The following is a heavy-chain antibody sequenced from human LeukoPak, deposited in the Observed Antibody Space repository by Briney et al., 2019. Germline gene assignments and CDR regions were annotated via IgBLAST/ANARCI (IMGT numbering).Heavy chain of an antibody. CDR3: ARLGRYDNFWSRLRDY. Sequence: GEALMISCKGSGYSFTCYWIGWVRPMPGKGLEWMGIIYPCDSDTRYSPSFQSHVTIAADKSISSAYLQWISLKASDTAMYYCARLGRYDNFWSRLRDYWGQGTLVTVSS. V-gene: IGHV5-51*01. CDR2: IYPCDSDT. CDR1: GYSFTCYW. D-gene: IGHD3-3*01. J-gene: IGHJ4*02.